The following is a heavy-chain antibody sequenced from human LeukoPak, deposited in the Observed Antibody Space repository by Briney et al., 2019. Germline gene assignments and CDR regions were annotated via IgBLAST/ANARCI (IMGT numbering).Heavy chain of an antibody. CDR3: ARDSGTTGEVKFDP. CDR1: RYSFTSHY. CDR2: NSAYNGNT. J-gene: IGHJ5*02. Sequence: ASVKVSCKASRYSFTSHYLFWVRQAPGPALEWTGWNSAYNGNTNYAQKLQGRVTMTTDTSTSTAYMELRSLRSDDTAVYYCARDSGTTGEVKFDPWGQGTLVTVSS. D-gene: IGHD3-10*01. V-gene: IGHV1-18*04.